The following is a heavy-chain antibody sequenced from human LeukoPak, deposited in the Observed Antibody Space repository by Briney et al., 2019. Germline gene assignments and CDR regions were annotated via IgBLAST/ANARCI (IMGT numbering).Heavy chain of an antibody. V-gene: IGHV4-30-4*01. J-gene: IGHJ4*02. CDR3: ARLEGPRAGADY. CDR2: IFHSGNT. Sequence: PSQTLSLTCTVSGASITHDYYFWSWIRQPPEKGLEFIGYIFHSGNTYYNASLKSRVTISIDTSKSQFSLNLNSVTAADTAVYYCARLEGPRAGADYWGQGTLVTVSS. D-gene: IGHD1-26*01. CDR1: GASITHDYYF.